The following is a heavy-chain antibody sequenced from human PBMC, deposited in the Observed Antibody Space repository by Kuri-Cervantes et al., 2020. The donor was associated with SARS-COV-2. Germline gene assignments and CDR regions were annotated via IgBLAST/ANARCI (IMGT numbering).Heavy chain of an antibody. Sequence: GESLKISCAASGFTFSTFEMNWVRQAPGKGLEWISYISSDNITMYYADSVKGRFTISRDNAKTSLYLQMNSLRAEDTAVYYCARDGWRGALNWWGQGTLVTVSS. CDR2: ISSDNITM. CDR1: GFTFSTFE. V-gene: IGHV3-48*03. D-gene: IGHD1-1*01. CDR3: ARDGWRGALNW. J-gene: IGHJ4*02.